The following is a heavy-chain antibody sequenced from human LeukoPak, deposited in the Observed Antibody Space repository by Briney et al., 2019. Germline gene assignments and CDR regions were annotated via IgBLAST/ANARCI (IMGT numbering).Heavy chain of an antibody. V-gene: IGHV1-2*02. D-gene: IGHD1-1*01. Sequence: GASVKVSCKASGYIFTGYYIHWVRRAPGQGLEWMGFINPNSGNTNYAQKFQGRVTMTSDTSISTAYMELSSLTSDDTAVYYCAREMRPATTTLVANWGQGTLVTVSS. J-gene: IGHJ4*02. CDR1: GYIFTGYY. CDR2: INPNSGNT. CDR3: AREMRPATTTLVAN.